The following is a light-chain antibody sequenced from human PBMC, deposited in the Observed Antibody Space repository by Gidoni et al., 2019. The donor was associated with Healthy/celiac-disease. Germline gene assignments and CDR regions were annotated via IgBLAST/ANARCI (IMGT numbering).Light chain of an antibody. CDR3: QQSYSTLYT. V-gene: IGKV1-39*01. CDR1: QSISSY. J-gene: IGKJ2*01. Sequence: DIQMTHSPSSLSASVGDRDTITCRASQSISSYLNWYQQKPGKAPKLLIYAASSLQSGVPSRFSGSGSGTDFTLTISSLQPEDFATYYCQQSYSTLYTFXXXTKLEIK. CDR2: AAS.